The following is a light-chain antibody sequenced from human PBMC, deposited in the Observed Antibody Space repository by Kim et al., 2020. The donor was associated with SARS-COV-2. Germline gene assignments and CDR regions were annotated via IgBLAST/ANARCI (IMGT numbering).Light chain of an antibody. J-gene: IGLJ2*01. Sequence: GTTVRITCQGDSLRSYYASWYQQKPGQAPVLVIYGKNNRPSGIPDRFSGSSSGNTASLTITGAQAADEADYYCNSRDISGNPLSVLFGGGTQLTVL. V-gene: IGLV3-19*01. CDR1: SLRSYY. CDR3: NSRDISGNPLSVL. CDR2: GKN.